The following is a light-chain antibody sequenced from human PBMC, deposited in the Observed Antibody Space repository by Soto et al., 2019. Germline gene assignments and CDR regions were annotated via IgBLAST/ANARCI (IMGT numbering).Light chain of an antibody. Sequence: QSALTQPAFVSGSPGQSITISCTGTSSDVGGYNYVSWYQQYPGKAPKLMIYDVSNRPSGVSNRFSGSKSGNTASLTISGLQAEDEADYYCSSYTGSSTLVFGGGTKLTVL. V-gene: IGLV2-14*01. CDR2: DVS. J-gene: IGLJ2*01. CDR1: SSDVGGYNY. CDR3: SSYTGSSTLV.